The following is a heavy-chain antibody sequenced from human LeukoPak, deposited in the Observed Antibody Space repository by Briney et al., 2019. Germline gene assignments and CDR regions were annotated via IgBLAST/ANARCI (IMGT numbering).Heavy chain of an antibody. D-gene: IGHD6-13*01. CDR3: ASLAAAGPFDY. CDR1: GGSISSYY. V-gene: IGHV4-4*07. J-gene: IGHJ4*02. CDR2: IYTSGST. Sequence: SETLSLTCTVSGGSISSYYWSWIRQPAGKGLEWIGRIYTSGSTNYNPSLKSRVTMSVDASKNQFSLKLSSVTAADTAVYYCASLAAAGPFDYWGQGTLVTVSS.